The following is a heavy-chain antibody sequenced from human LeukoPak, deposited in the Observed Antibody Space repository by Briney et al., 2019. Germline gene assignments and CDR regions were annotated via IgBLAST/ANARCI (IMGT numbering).Heavy chain of an antibody. J-gene: IGHJ3*02. CDR3: ARDISMPMVRGAPDDAFDI. CDR2: INSDGSST. V-gene: IGHV3-74*01. Sequence: GGSLRLSCEASGFTFSSYWMHWVRQAPGKGLVWVSRINSDGSSTSYADSVKGRFTISRDNAKNTLYLQMNSLRAEDTAVYYCARDISMPMVRGAPDDAFDIWGQGTMVTVSS. D-gene: IGHD3-10*01. CDR1: GFTFSSYW.